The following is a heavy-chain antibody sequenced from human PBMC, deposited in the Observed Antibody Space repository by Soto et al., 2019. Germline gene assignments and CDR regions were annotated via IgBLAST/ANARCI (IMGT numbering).Heavy chain of an antibody. Sequence: ASVKVSCKASGYTFTSYARHWVRQAPGQRLEWMGWINAGNGNTKYSQKFQGRVTITRDTSASTAYMELSSLRSEDTAVYYCARGPPVMVTVSYWGQGTLVTVSS. D-gene: IGHD5-18*01. V-gene: IGHV1-3*01. CDR1: GYTFTSYA. CDR2: INAGNGNT. J-gene: IGHJ4*02. CDR3: ARGPPVMVTVSY.